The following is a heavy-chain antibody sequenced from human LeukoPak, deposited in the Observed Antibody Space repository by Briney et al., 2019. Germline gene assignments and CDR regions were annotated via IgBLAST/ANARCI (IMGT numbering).Heavy chain of an antibody. J-gene: IGHJ4*02. Sequence: PGGSLRLSCVVSGFTVTSNYMSWVRQAPGKGLEWVSVIYSGGTTNYADSVKGRFTVYRDNSKNTLHPQMNTLRAEDTAVYYCASKLTSGYWGQGTLVTVSS. CDR2: IYSGGTT. CDR3: ASKLTSGY. CDR1: GFTVTSNY. V-gene: IGHV3-66*01. D-gene: IGHD4-17*01.